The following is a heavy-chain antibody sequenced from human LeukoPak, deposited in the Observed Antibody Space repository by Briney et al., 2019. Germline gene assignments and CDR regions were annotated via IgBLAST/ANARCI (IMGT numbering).Heavy chain of an antibody. D-gene: IGHD1-26*01. Sequence: PSETLSLTCPVSGGSISSHYCSWIRQPPGKGLEWIGYIYYSGTTHYNPSLKSRVTISVDTSKNQFSLRLSSVTAADTAVYYCARDQGVEGALDYWGQGTLVTVSS. CDR1: GGSISSHY. CDR2: IYYSGTT. J-gene: IGHJ4*02. V-gene: IGHV4-59*11. CDR3: ARDQGVEGALDY.